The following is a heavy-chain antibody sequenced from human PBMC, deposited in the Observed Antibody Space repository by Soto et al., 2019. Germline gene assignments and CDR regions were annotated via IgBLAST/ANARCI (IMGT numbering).Heavy chain of an antibody. Sequence: SETLSLTCTVTGGSISSYYWSWIRQPPGKGLEWIGYIYYSGSTKNNPSLKSRVTMSQDMSKNQFSLKLSSVTAADTAVYYCARVSIAAPTYYFDYWGQGTLVTVSS. CDR3: ARVSIAAPTYYFDY. V-gene: IGHV4-59*01. J-gene: IGHJ4*02. CDR1: GGSISSYY. CDR2: IYYSGST. D-gene: IGHD6-6*01.